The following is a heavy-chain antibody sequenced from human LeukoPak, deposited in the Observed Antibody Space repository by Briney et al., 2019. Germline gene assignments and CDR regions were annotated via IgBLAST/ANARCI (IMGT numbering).Heavy chain of an antibody. CDR1: GFTFSSYD. CDR2: IGTAGDT. CDR3: ARVRKYSGYYSWYFDL. V-gene: IGHV3-13*01. J-gene: IGHJ2*01. Sequence: GGSLRLSCAASGFTFSSYDMHGVRQATGKGLEWVSAIGTAGDTYYPGSVKGRFTISRENAKNSLYLQMNSLRAGDTAVYYCARVRKYSGYYSWYFDLWGRGTLVTVSS. D-gene: IGHD5-12*01.